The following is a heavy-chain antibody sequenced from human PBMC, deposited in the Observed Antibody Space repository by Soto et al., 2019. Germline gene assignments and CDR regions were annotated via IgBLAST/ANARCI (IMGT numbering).Heavy chain of an antibody. J-gene: IGHJ4*02. CDR2: ISSTGASI. CDR1: GFSFSGYT. CDR3: TRSPREWLRLGDFFDY. D-gene: IGHD5-12*01. Sequence: DVQLVESGGGLVKPGGSLRLSCAASGFSFSGYTMNWVRQTPGTGLEWVASISSTGASIESADSLGGRFTVSRDNAKSSLFLQMNFLRAEDTAVYYCTRSPREWLRLGDFFDYWGQGTLVTVST. V-gene: IGHV3-21*01.